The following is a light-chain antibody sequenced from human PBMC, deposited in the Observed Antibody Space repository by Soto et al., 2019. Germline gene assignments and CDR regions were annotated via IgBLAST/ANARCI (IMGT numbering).Light chain of an antibody. CDR1: SSDVGGYNY. CDR2: EVS. CDR3: SSYTTTSTLWV. J-gene: IGLJ3*02. V-gene: IGLV2-14*01. Sequence: QSVLTQPPSASGSPGQSVTISCTGTSSDVGGYNYVSWYQQHPGKAPKLMIFEVSNRPSGVSNRFSGSKSGNTASLTISGLHTEDEADYYCSSYTTTSTLWVFGGGTKSPS.